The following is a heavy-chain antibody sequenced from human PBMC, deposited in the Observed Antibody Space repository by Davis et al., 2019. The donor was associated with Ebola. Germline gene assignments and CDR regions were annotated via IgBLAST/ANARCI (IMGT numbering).Heavy chain of an antibody. J-gene: IGHJ5*02. CDR1: GGSFSGYY. D-gene: IGHD4-17*01. Sequence: SETLSLTCAVYGGSFSGYYWSWIRQPPGKGLEWIGYIYYSGSTNYNPSLKSRVTISVDTSKNQFSLKLSSVTAADTAVYYCAMTTVTTGWFDPWGQGTLVTVSS. CDR2: IYYSGST. CDR3: AMTTVTTGWFDP. V-gene: IGHV4-34*01.